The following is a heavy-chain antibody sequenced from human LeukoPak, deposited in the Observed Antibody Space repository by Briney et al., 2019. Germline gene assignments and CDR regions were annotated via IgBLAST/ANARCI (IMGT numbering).Heavy chain of an antibody. J-gene: IGHJ6*02. CDR3: AKDRGSHGGMDA. D-gene: IGHD3-10*01. CDR2: ISYDGSNK. CDR1: GFTFRSFG. V-gene: IGHV3-30*18. Sequence: GGSLRLSCAASGFTFRSFGIHWVRQAPGKGLEWVAVISYDGSNKYYADSVKGRFTISRDNSKNTLYLQMNTLRAEDTAVYYCAKDRGSHGGMDAWGQGTTVTVSS.